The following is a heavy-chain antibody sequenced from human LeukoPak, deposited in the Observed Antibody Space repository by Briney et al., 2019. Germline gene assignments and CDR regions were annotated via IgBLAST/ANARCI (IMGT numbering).Heavy chain of an antibody. CDR3: TLPRTGEFYFDY. V-gene: IGHV1-46*01. CDR1: GYTFTSYY. Sequence: ASVKVSCKASGYTFTSYYMHWVQQAPGQGLEWMGIINRSGGSTSYAQKFQGRVTMTRDMSTSTVYMELSSLRSEDTAVYYCTLPRTGEFYFDYWGQGTLVTVSS. J-gene: IGHJ4*02. CDR2: INRSGGST. D-gene: IGHD7-27*01.